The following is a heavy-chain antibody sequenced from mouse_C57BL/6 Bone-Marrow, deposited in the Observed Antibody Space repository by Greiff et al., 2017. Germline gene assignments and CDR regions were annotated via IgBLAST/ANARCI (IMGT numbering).Heavy chain of an antibody. CDR3: ISPLYYGYDAMDY. J-gene: IGHJ4*01. CDR2: IRSKSNNYAT. Sequence: DVMLVESGGGLVQPKGSLKLSCAASGFSFNTYAMNWVRQAPGKGLEWVARIRSKSNNYATYYADSVKDRFTISRDDSESILYLQMNNLKTEDTAMYYCISPLYYGYDAMDYWGQGTSVTVSS. V-gene: IGHV10-1*01. D-gene: IGHD2-1*01. CDR1: GFSFNTYA.